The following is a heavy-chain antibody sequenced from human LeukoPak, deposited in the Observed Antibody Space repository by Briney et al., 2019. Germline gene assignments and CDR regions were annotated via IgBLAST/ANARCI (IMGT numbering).Heavy chain of an antibody. J-gene: IGHJ4*02. CDR1: GFTFSDYY. CDR2: ISSSGSTI. CDR3: ARAGWIQLWLPDY. Sequence: GGSLRLSCAASGFTFSDYYMSWIRQAPGKGPEWVSYISSSGSTIYYADSVKGRFTISRDNAKNSLYLQMNSLGAEDTAVYYCARAGWIQLWLPDYWGQGTLVTVSS. D-gene: IGHD5-18*01. V-gene: IGHV3-11*04.